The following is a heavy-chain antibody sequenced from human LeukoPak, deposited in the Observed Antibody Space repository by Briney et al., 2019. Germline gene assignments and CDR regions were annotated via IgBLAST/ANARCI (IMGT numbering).Heavy chain of an antibody. CDR1: GGSISSYY. CDR3: AVRADQLVDY. Sequence: SETLPLTCTVAGGSISSYYWSWIRQPPGKGLEWIGYIYYSGSTNYNPSLKSRVTISVDTSKNQFSLKLSSVTAADTAVYYCAVRADQLVDYWGQGTLVTVSS. CDR2: IYYSGST. V-gene: IGHV4-59*01. D-gene: IGHD1-1*01. J-gene: IGHJ4*02.